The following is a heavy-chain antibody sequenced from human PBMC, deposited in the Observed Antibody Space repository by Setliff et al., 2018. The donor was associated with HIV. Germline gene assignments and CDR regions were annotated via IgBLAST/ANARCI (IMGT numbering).Heavy chain of an antibody. CDR2: INNDSTTT. CDR1: GFTFSRYW. V-gene: IGHV3-74*01. CDR3: AMFSSSSG. D-gene: IGHD6-6*01. Sequence: GGSLRLSCAASGFTFSRYWMHWVRQAPGQGLIWVSGINNDSTTTTYADSVKGRFSISRDNAKNTVYLQMNGLRGEDTAMYYCAMFSSSSGWGQGTQVTVSS. J-gene: IGHJ4*02.